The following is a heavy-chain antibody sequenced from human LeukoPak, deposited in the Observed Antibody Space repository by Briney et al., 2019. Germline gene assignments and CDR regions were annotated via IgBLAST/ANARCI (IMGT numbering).Heavy chain of an antibody. V-gene: IGHV1-46*01. CDR3: AKDYYYGSGSFDY. D-gene: IGHD3-10*01. CDR2: INASGGST. CDR1: GYIFTSYN. Sequence: ASVTVSCKASGYIFTSYNINWVRQAPGQGLEWMGIINASGGSTNYAQKFQGRVTMTTDTSTSTAYMELRSLRSDDTAVYYCAKDYYYGSGSFDYWGQGTLVTVSS. J-gene: IGHJ4*02.